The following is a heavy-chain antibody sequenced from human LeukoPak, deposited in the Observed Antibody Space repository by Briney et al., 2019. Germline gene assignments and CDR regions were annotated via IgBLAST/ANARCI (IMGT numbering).Heavy chain of an antibody. Sequence: GGSLRLSCAASGFTFSSYSMDWVRQAPGKGLEWVSYISSSGSTIYYADSVKGRFTISRDNAKNSLYLQMNSLRAEDTAVYYCAKPRYSSSRGYYFDYWGQGTLVTVSS. CDR3: AKPRYSSSRGYYFDY. V-gene: IGHV3-48*04. CDR2: ISSSGSTI. J-gene: IGHJ4*02. CDR1: GFTFSSYS. D-gene: IGHD6-13*01.